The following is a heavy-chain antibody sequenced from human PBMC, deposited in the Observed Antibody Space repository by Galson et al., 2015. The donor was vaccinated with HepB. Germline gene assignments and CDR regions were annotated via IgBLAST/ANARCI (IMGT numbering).Heavy chain of an antibody. V-gene: IGHV3-23*01. Sequence: SLRLSCAASGSTFSSYAMSWVRQAPGKGLEWVSAISGSGGSTYYADSVKGRFTISRDNSKNTLYLQMSSLRAEDTAVYYCAKDLRSMIVVVKDGSNWFDPWGQGTLVTVSS. D-gene: IGHD3-22*01. CDR3: AKDLRSMIVVVKDGSNWFDP. CDR1: GSTFSSYA. CDR2: ISGSGGST. J-gene: IGHJ5*02.